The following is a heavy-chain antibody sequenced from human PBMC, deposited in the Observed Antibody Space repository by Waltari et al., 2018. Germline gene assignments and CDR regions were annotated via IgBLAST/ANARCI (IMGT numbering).Heavy chain of an antibody. CDR3: ARGYSSSWYSRGLYYFDY. Sequence: QVQLQESGPGLVKPSETLSLTCAVSGYSISSGYYWGWIRQPPGKGLEWIGSIYHSGSTYYNPSLKSRVTISVDTSKNQFSLKLSSVTAADTAVYYCARGYSSSWYSRGLYYFDYWGQGTLVTVSS. V-gene: IGHV4-38-2*01. CDR2: IYHSGST. J-gene: IGHJ4*02. CDR1: GYSISSGYY. D-gene: IGHD6-13*01.